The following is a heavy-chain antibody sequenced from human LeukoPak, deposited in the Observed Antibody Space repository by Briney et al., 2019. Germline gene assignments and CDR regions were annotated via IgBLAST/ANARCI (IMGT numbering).Heavy chain of an antibody. V-gene: IGHV3-30-3*01. CDR3: ARPLGEWLSHYYYGMDV. D-gene: IGHD3-3*01. Sequence: GGSLRLSCAASGFTFSSYAMHWVRQAPGKGLEWVAVISYDGSNKYYADSVKGRFTISRDNSKNTLYLQMNSLRAEDTAVYYCARPLGEWLSHYYYGMDVWGQGTTVTVSS. CDR2: ISYDGSNK. J-gene: IGHJ6*02. CDR1: GFTFSSYA.